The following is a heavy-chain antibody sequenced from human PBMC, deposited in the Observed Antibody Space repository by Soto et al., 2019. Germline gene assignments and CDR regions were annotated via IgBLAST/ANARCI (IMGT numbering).Heavy chain of an antibody. CDR3: ARASDPSSSWHSLDY. CDR2: IYYTGST. D-gene: IGHD6-13*01. Sequence: PSETLSLTCTVSGGSVSSGSYFWYWIRQPPGKGLEWIGYIYYTGSTTYNPSLKSRVTISVDTSKNHFSLRLSSVTAADTAVYYCARASDPSSSWHSLDYWGQGTLVTVFS. J-gene: IGHJ4*02. V-gene: IGHV4-61*03. CDR1: GGSVSSGSYF.